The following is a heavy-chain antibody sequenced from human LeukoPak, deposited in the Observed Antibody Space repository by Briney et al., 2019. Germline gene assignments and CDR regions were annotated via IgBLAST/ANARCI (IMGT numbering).Heavy chain of an antibody. CDR2: ITISSRYI. V-gene: IGHV3-21*01. Sequence: GGSLRLSCAASGFTFSSYTMNWVRQAPGKGLEWVSSITISSRYIYHADSVKGCVTTSRDNAKNSLYLQMNSLRAEDTAVYYCAGDYGGNSDYWGQGTLVTVSS. J-gene: IGHJ4*02. CDR1: GFTFSSYT. CDR3: AGDYGGNSDY. D-gene: IGHD4-23*01.